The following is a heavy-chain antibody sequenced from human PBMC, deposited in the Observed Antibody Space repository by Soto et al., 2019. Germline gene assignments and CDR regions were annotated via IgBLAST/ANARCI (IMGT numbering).Heavy chain of an antibody. CDR3: ARGVGSGSYYNQYNWFDP. D-gene: IGHD3-10*01. J-gene: IGHJ5*02. CDR1: GYTFTSYG. Sequence: ASVNVSCKASGYTFTSYGISWVRQAPGQGLEWMGWISAYNGNTNYAQKLQGRVTMTTDTSTSTAYMELRSLRSDDTAVYYCARGVGSGSYYNQYNWFDPWGQGTLVTV. V-gene: IGHV1-18*01. CDR2: ISAYNGNT.